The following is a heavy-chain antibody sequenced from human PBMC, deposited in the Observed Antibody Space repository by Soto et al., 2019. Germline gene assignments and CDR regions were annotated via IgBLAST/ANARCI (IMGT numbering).Heavy chain of an antibody. D-gene: IGHD2-2*01. V-gene: IGHV4-31*03. J-gene: IGHJ6*02. CDR2: IYYSGST. CDR3: ARDSIVVVPAASQDNYYYYGMDV. Sequence: QVQLQESGPGLVKPSQTLSLTCTVSGGSISSGGYYWSWIRQHPGKGLEWIGYIYYSGSTYYNPSLNSRVTISVDTSKNQFALKLSSVTAADTAVYYCARDSIVVVPAASQDNYYYYGMDVWGQGTTVTVSS. CDR1: GGSISSGGYY.